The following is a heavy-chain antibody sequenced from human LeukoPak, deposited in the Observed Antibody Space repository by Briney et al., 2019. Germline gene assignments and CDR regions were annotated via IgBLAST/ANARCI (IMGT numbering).Heavy chain of an antibody. CDR3: AKFSSDYYDSSGYLDY. CDR2: ISGSGGST. D-gene: IGHD3-22*01. CDR1: GFTFSSYA. V-gene: IGHV3-23*01. Sequence: PGGSLRLSCAASGFTFSSYAMSWVRQAPGKGLEWVSAISGSGGSTYYADSVKGRFTISRDNSKNTLYLQMNSLRAEGTAVYYCAKFSSDYYDSSGYLDYWGQGTLVTVSS. J-gene: IGHJ4*02.